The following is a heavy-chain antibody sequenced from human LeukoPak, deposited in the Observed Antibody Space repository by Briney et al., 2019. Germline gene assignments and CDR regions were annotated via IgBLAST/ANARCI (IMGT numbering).Heavy chain of an antibody. V-gene: IGHV3-33*01. Sequence: GTSLRLSCVASGFTFRNYGMHRVRQAPGKGLEWVALVWYEGDIKWYADSVKGRFTISRDNSKNTLYLLMNSLRAEDTAVYYCARERTGDDFDVWGQGTMVTVSS. J-gene: IGHJ3*01. CDR1: GFTFRNYG. CDR2: VWYEGDIK. D-gene: IGHD1-14*01. CDR3: ARERTGDDFDV.